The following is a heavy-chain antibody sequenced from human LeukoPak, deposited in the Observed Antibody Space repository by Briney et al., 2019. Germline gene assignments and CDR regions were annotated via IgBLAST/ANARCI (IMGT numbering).Heavy chain of an antibody. Sequence: SETLSLTCTVSGASISSYFWTWIRQSPGKGLEWIGYISNIGTTNYNPSLKSRVTISLDTSKNQFSLKLSSVIAADTAVYYCARLIWFGSAFDIWGQGTMVTVSS. J-gene: IGHJ3*02. CDR1: GASISSYF. CDR3: ARLIWFGSAFDI. CDR2: ISNIGTT. V-gene: IGHV4-59*08. D-gene: IGHD3-10*01.